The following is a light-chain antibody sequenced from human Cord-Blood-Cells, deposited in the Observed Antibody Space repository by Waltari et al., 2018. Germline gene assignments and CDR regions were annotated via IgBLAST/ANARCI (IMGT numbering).Light chain of an antibody. CDR3: QVWDSSSDHVV. J-gene: IGLJ2*01. CDR2: DDS. Sequence: SYVLTQPPSESVAPGKTARITCGGNNIGSKSVHWYQQKPGQAPVLVVYDDSDRPSGIPGRFSGSNSGNTATLTISRVEAGDEADYYCQVWDSSSDHVVFGGGTKLTVL. CDR1: NIGSKS. V-gene: IGLV3-21*03.